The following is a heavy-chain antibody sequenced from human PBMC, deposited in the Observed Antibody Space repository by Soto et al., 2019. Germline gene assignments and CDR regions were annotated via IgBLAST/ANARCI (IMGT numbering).Heavy chain of an antibody. CDR3: ARGSYYDFWSGYSYYYGMDV. Sequence: ASVKVSCKASGYTFTSYAMHWVRQAPGQRLEWMGWINAGNGNTKYSQKFQGRVTMTRNTSISTAYMELSSLRSEDTAVYYCARGSYYDFWSGYSYYYGMDVWGQGTTVTVSS. V-gene: IGHV1-3*01. J-gene: IGHJ6*02. CDR2: INAGNGNT. CDR1: GYTFTSYA. D-gene: IGHD3-3*01.